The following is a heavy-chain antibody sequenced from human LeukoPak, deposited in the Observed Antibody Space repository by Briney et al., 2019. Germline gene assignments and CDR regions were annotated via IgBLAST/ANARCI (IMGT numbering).Heavy chain of an antibody. CDR1: GFTLSNAW. D-gene: IGHD2-21*02. Sequence: GGSLRLSCAASGFTLSNAWMNWVRQAPGKGLEWVANIQEDGKKENYVDPVRGRFAISRDNAKNSIYLQMNSLRVEDTAVYYCAKDIVGGGDDYWGQGTLVIVSS. CDR3: AKDIVGGGDDY. J-gene: IGHJ4*02. V-gene: IGHV3-7*01. CDR2: IQEDGKKE.